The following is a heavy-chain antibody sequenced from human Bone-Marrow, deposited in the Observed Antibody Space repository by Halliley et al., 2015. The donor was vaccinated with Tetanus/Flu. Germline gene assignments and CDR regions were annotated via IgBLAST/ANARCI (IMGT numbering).Heavy chain of an antibody. J-gene: IGHJ3*01. CDR2: IFYSEST. CDR3: ARDQGDRAVAAAPGLAV. D-gene: IGHD6-19*01. V-gene: IGHV4-59*01. CDR1: GGSMSGFY. Sequence: TLSLTCTVSGGSMSGFYWSWIRQSPGKGLEWIGHIFYSESTSYNPSLKSRVTISVDASKKQFSLKLTSVTAADTAVYYCARDQGDRAVAAAPGLAVWGQGTKVTVSS.